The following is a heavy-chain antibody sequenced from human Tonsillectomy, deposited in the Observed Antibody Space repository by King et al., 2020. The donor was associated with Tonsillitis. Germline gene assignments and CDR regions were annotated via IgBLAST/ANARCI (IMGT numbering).Heavy chain of an antibody. J-gene: IGHJ6*02. D-gene: IGHD4-17*01. Sequence: QVQLVESGGGVVQPGRSLRLSCAASGSTFSSYGMHWVRQAPGKGLEWVAVISYDGSNKYYADSVKGRFTISRDNSKNTLYLQMNSLRAEDTAVYYCANSDYPYYGDYNRYGMDVWGQGTTVTVSS. CDR3: ANSDYPYYGDYNRYGMDV. V-gene: IGHV3-30*18. CDR2: ISYDGSNK. CDR1: GSTFSSYG.